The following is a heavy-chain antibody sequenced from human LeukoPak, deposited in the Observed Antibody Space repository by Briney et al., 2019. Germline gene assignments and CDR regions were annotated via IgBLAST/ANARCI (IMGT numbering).Heavy chain of an antibody. CDR2: IKQDGSEK. Sequence: GGSLRLSCAASGFTFSSYWMSWVRQAPGKGLEWVANIKQDGSEKYYVDSVKGRFTISRDNAKNSLYLQMNSLRAEDTAVYYCARPYPRAPKIQLWFTGGYAFDIWGQGTMVTVSS. CDR1: GFTFSSYW. V-gene: IGHV3-7*04. CDR3: ARPYPRAPKIQLWFTGGYAFDI. D-gene: IGHD5-18*01. J-gene: IGHJ3*02.